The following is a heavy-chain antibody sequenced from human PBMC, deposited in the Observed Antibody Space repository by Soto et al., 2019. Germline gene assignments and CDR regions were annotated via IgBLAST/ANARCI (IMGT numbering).Heavy chain of an antibody. CDR3: AREGAYSYGGGSNDAFDI. D-gene: IGHD5-18*01. J-gene: IGHJ3*02. V-gene: IGHV1-18*01. CDR1: GYTLTSYG. CDR2: ISAYNGNT. Sequence: QVQLVQSGAEVKKPGASVKVSCKASGYTLTSYGISWVRQAPGQGLEWMGWISAYNGNTNYAQKLQGRVTMTTDTSTSTAYMELRGLRSDDTAVYYCAREGAYSYGGGSNDAFDIWGQGTMVTVSS.